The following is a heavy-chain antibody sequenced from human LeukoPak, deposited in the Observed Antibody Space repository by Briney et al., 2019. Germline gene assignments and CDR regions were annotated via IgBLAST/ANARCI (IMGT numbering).Heavy chain of an antibody. CDR2: IIPNLGIA. CDR1: AGTFSSYA. Sequence: SVSLSSKTSAGTFSSYAISWVRQAPGQGLESMGRIIPNLGIANYAQKFQGRVTITADKSPTTAYMELSSLRYEDTAVYYCARDIGVVPAATRSHGRYGMDVWGQGTTVTVSS. J-gene: IGHJ6*02. CDR3: ARDIGVVPAATRSHGRYGMDV. V-gene: IGHV1-69*04. D-gene: IGHD2-2*01.